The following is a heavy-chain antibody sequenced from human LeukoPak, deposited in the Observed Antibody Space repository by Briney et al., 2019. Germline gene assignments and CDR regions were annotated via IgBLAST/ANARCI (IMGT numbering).Heavy chain of an antibody. Sequence: GGSLRLSCAASGFTFSSYAMSWVRQAPGKGLEWVSSISTSGDSTYYVDSVMGRFTISRDNSKSTLYLQMDSLRPVDTAVYYCARDPSSGYMEYWGQGTLVTVSS. D-gene: IGHD3-3*01. CDR3: ARDPSSGYMEY. V-gene: IGHV3-23*01. CDR1: GFTFSSYA. CDR2: ISTSGDST. J-gene: IGHJ4*02.